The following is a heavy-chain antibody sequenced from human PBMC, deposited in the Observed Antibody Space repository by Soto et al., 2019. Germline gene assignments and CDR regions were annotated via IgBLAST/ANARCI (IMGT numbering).Heavy chain of an antibody. D-gene: IGHD6-19*01. J-gene: IGHJ5*02. CDR3: GRDAVSGQNWFKP. V-gene: IGHV1-18*01. CDR2: ISAYNGNT. Sequence: ASVKVSCKASGYTFTSYGIRWVRQAPGQGLEWMGWISAYNGNTNYAQKLQGRVNMTTDTYTSTAYMELRSLRSDDTVVYYCGRDAVSGQNWFKPWGQGSLVTSP. CDR1: GYTFTSYG.